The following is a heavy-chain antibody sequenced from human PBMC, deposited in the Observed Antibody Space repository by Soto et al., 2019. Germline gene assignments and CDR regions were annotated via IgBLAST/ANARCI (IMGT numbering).Heavy chain of an antibody. Sequence: ASVKVSCKASGYAFSDNGVSWVRQAPGQGLEWTGWINPNSGGTNYAQKFQGRVTMTRDTSISTAYMELSRLRSDDTAVYYCARAPPFWSGYYGHYYYYGMDVWGQGTTVTVSS. V-gene: IGHV1-2*02. D-gene: IGHD3-3*01. CDR3: ARAPPFWSGYYGHYYYYGMDV. CDR1: GYAFSDNG. CDR2: INPNSGGT. J-gene: IGHJ6*02.